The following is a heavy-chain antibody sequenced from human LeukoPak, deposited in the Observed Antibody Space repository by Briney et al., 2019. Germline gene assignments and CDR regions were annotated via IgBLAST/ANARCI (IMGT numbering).Heavy chain of an antibody. V-gene: IGHV4-4*02. D-gene: IGHD4-17*01. CDR2: IYHSGGT. CDR3: ARSTVTPRSPP. CDR1: GGSISTSNW. J-gene: IGHJ5*02. Sequence: SGTLSLTCAVSGGSISTSNWWTWVRQSPEKGLEWIGEIYHSGGTNFKSSLKSRVTMSVDKFKNQFSLKLSSVTAADTAVYYCARSTVTPRSPPWGQGTLVTVSS.